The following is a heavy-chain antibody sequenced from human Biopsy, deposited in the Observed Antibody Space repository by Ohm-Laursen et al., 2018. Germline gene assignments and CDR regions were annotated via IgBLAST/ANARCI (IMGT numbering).Heavy chain of an antibody. CDR2: VYYTGNT. CDR1: GGSVGSGTFH. J-gene: IGHJ1*01. Sequence: TLSLTCSVSGGSVGSGTFHWGWIRQPPGKGLEWIGHVYYTGNTNYNPPLKSRVTISMDMSKNQFSLRLSSVTAADTAVYYCVRQGGYFQNWGPGSQVAVSS. D-gene: IGHD5-12*01. V-gene: IGHV4-61*01. CDR3: VRQGGYFQN.